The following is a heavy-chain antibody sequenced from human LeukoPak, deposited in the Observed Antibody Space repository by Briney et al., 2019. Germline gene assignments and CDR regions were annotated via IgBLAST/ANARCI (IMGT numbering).Heavy chain of an antibody. CDR3: ARGRGSGGYCSGGSCYPPFRMNWFDL. J-gene: IGHJ5*02. CDR1: GGSISSGSYY. Sequence: SETLSLTCTVSGGSISSGSYYWSWIRQPAGKGLEWIGRVYNSGSTNYNPSLKSRVTISVDTSKNQFSLKLSSVTAADTAVYYCARGRGSGGYCSGGSCYPPFRMNWFDLWGQGTLVTVSS. D-gene: IGHD2-15*01. V-gene: IGHV4-61*02. CDR2: VYNSGST.